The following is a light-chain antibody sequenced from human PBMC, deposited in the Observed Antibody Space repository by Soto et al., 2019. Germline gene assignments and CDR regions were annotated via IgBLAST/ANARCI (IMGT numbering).Light chain of an antibody. CDR3: QRYNNLWT. CDR2: KAS. V-gene: IGKV1-5*03. J-gene: IGKJ1*01. Sequence: DIQMTQSPSTLSASVGDRVTITCRASHSISVWLAWYQQKSGKVPKLLISKASNLETGVPSRFSGSGSGTEFTLTISSLQPDDFATYYCQRYNNLWTFGQGTKVEI. CDR1: HSISVW.